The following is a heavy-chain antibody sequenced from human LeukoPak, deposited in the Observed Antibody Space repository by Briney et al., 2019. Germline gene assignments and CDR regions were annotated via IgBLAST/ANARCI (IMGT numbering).Heavy chain of an antibody. J-gene: IGHJ5*02. CDR3: ALRGSLHPRGWFDP. V-gene: IGHV2-5*02. Sequence: KSGPTLGNPTQTLTLTCTFSGFSLSTSGVGVGWIRQPPGKALEWLALIYWDDDKRYSPSLKSRLTITKDTSKNQVVLTMTNMDPVDTATYYCALRGSLHPRGWFDPWGQGTLVTVSS. CDR2: IYWDDDK. CDR1: GFSLSTSGVG. D-gene: IGHD5-24*01.